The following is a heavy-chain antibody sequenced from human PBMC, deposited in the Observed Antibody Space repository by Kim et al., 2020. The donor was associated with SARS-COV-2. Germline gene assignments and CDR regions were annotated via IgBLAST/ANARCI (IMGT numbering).Heavy chain of an antibody. CDR2: INAGNGNT. J-gene: IGHJ1*01. CDR3: ARGSLRITIFGVATGYFQH. D-gene: IGHD3-3*01. V-gene: IGHV1-3*01. Sequence: ASVKVSCKASGYTFTSYAMHWVRQAPGQRLEWMGWINAGNGNTKYSQKFQGRVTITRDTSASTAYMELSSLRSEDTAVYYCARGSLRITIFGVATGYFQHWGQGTLVTVSS. CDR1: GYTFTSYA.